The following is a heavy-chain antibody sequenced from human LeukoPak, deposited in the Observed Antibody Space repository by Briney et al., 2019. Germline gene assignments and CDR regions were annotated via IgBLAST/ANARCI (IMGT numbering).Heavy chain of an antibody. Sequence: GGSLRLSCAASGFTFSSYAMHWVRQAPGKGLKWVAVISYDGSNKYYADSVKGRFTISRDNSKNTLYLQMNSLRAEDTAVYYCARGGDYAEYDYWGQGTLVTVSS. J-gene: IGHJ4*02. CDR2: ISYDGSNK. CDR1: GFTFSSYA. CDR3: ARGGDYAEYDY. V-gene: IGHV3-30-3*01. D-gene: IGHD4-17*01.